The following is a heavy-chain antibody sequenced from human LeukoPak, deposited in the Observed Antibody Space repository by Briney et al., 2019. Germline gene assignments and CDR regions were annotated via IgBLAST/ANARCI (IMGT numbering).Heavy chain of an antibody. Sequence: GGSLRLSCAASGFTFSSYWMHWVRQAPGKGLVWVSRINSDGSSTSYADSVKGRFTISRDNAKNTLYLQMNSLRAEDTAVYYCARVGSSGIVVVPAAIETFYGMDVWGQGTTVTVSS. J-gene: IGHJ6*02. V-gene: IGHV3-74*01. CDR2: INSDGSST. D-gene: IGHD2-2*01. CDR1: GFTFSSYW. CDR3: ARVGSSGIVVVPAAIETFYGMDV.